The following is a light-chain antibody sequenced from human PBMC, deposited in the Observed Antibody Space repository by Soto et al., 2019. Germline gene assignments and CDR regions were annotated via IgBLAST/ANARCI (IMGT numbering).Light chain of an antibody. CDR2: DIS. J-gene: IGKJ5*01. CDR1: QSVAGS. V-gene: IGKV3-11*01. CDR3: QQRSNPIT. Sequence: EFLLTQSPATLSLSPGERAILSCRASQSVAGSLAWYQQKPGPPPRLLIYDISTRAAAIPARFSGSGSGTDFTLTVSSLEPEDFALYYCQQRSNPITFGQGTRVEIK.